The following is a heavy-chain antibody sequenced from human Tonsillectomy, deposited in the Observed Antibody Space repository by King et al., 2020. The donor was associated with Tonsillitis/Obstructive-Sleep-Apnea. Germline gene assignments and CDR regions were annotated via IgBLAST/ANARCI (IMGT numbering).Heavy chain of an antibody. J-gene: IGHJ4*02. D-gene: IGHD3-10*01. CDR1: GGSISSSGHC. Sequence: QLQESGPGLVRPSQTLSLTCTVSGGSISSSGHCWNWIRQHPGEGLEWVGYIYNSETSYNPSLKSRITISVDTSKNQFSLKLSSVTAADTAVYYCARSRSWGVGYFDYWGQGSLVTVSS. V-gene: IGHV4-31*03. CDR2: IYNSET. CDR3: ARSRSWGVGYFDY.